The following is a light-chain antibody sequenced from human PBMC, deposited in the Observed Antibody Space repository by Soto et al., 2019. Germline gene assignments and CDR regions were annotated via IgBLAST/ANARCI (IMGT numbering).Light chain of an antibody. CDR2: GVT. V-gene: IGLV2-8*01. CDR3: SSYAGSNNYV. J-gene: IGLJ1*01. Sequence: QSVLTQPPSASGSPGQSVTISCTGTSXDVGGYNYVSWYQQHPGKAPKLMIYGVTKRPSGVPDRFSGSKSGNTASLTVSGLQAEDEAYYYCSSYAGSNNYVFGTGTKV. CDR1: SXDVGGYNY.